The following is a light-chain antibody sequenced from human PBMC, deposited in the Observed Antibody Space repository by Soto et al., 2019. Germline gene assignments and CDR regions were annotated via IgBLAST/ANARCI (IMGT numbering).Light chain of an antibody. CDR1: SSDVGGYNY. J-gene: IGLJ1*01. Sequence: SVLTQPASVSGSPGQSIPISCTGTSSDVGGYNYVSWYQQHPGKAPKLMIYEVSNRPSGVSNRFSGSKSGNTASLTISGLKAEDEADYYCSSYTSSSTPYVFGTGTKVTVL. CDR2: EVS. V-gene: IGLV2-14*01. CDR3: SSYTSSSTPYV.